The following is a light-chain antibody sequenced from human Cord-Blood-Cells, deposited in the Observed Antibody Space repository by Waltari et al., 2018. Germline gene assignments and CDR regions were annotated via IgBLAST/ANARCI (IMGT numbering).Light chain of an antibody. CDR2: GAS. J-gene: IGKJ1*01. CDR1: QSVSSSY. CDR3: QQYGSSPWT. V-gene: IGKV3-20*01. Sequence: EIVLTQSPGTLSLSPGERATLSCRASQSVSSSYLAWYQQKPGQAPRLLIYGASSRATCIPGRFSGSGSGTDFTLTISRLEPEDFAVYYCQQYGSSPWTFGQGTKVEIK.